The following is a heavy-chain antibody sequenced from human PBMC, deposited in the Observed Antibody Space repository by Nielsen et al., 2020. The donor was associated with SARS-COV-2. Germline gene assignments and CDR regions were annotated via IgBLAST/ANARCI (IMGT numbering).Heavy chain of an antibody. CDR3: AKEKVVGFGAPAFDI. V-gene: IGHV3-23*01. D-gene: IGHD2-15*01. Sequence: GESLKISCAASGFTFSDSAMSWVRQAPGKGLEWVSGVSGRGGSTFYADSVKGRFTISRDNSKNTMYLQMNSLTVEDTALYFCAKEKVVGFGAPAFDIWGQGTMVTVSS. CDR2: VSGRGGST. CDR1: GFTFSDSA. J-gene: IGHJ3*02.